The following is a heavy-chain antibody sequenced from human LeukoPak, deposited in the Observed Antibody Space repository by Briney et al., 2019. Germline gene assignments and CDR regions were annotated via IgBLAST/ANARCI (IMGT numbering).Heavy chain of an antibody. J-gene: IGHJ3*02. D-gene: IGHD3-3*01. Sequence: ASVKVSCKASGYTFTGYYMYWVRQAPGQGLEWMGWINPNNGNTNYARKLQGRVTMTTDTSTSTAYMELRSLRSDDTAVYYCARTYYDFWSVTSDAFDIWGQGTMVTVSS. V-gene: IGHV1-18*04. CDR1: GYTFTGYY. CDR3: ARTYYDFWSVTSDAFDI. CDR2: INPNNGNT.